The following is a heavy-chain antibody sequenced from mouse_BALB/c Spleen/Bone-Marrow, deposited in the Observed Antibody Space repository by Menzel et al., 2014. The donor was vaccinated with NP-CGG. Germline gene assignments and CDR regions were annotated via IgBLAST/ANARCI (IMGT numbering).Heavy chain of an antibody. Sequence: EVQLQQSGGGLVQPGGSLKLSCAASGFTFSNYGMSWVRQTPDKRLELVATINSNGGSTYYPDSVKGRFTISRDTAKNTLCLQMSSLKSEETAMYYCVRGNYGNYVDYFDLWGQGTTLTVSS. V-gene: IGHV5-6-3*01. D-gene: IGHD2-1*01. CDR3: VRGNYGNYVDYFDL. CDR1: GFTFSNYG. CDR2: INSNGGST. J-gene: IGHJ2*01.